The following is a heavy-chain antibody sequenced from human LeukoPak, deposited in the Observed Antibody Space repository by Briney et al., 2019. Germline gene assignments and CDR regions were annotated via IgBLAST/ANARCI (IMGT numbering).Heavy chain of an antibody. CDR2: ISSSSSYI. J-gene: IGHJ4*02. D-gene: IGHD3-22*01. CDR1: GFTFSSYS. V-gene: IGHV3-21*01. Sequence: GGSLRLSCAASGFTFSSYSMNWVRQAPGKGLEWVSSISSSSSYIYYADPVKGRFTISRDNAKNSLYLQMNSLRAEDTAVYYCARDSGSNYYDSSGSRYYFDYWGQGTLVTVSS. CDR3: ARDSGSNYYDSSGSRYYFDY.